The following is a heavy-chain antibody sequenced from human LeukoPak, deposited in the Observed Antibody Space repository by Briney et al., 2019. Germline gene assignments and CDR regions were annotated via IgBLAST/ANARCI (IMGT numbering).Heavy chain of an antibody. Sequence: GGSLRLSCAASGFTFSDHYMSWIRQAPGKGLEWVSYIGSSRSYTNYADSVKGRFTISRDNAKDSLYLQMSSLRAEDTAVYYCAGSGGLYYDATGYYFAYWGQGTLVTVSS. CDR2: IGSSRSYT. CDR1: GFTFSDHY. V-gene: IGHV3-11*03. D-gene: IGHD3-22*01. J-gene: IGHJ4*02. CDR3: AGSGGLYYDATGYYFAY.